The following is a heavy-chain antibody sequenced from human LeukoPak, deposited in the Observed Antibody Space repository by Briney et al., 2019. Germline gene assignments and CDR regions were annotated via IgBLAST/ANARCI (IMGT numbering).Heavy chain of an antibody. CDR3: AVNVTLGSFDQ. CDR2: VFYSGNS. J-gene: IGHJ4*02. Sequence: PSETLSLACSVSGAFTILYYWSWVRQPPTGGLEWIGYVFYSGNSNYNPNFTSRVTMSVDTSKSQFSLKLTSLSAADTAVYYCAVNVTLGSFDQWGQGTLVTVSS. D-gene: IGHD6-25*01. V-gene: IGHV4-59*12. CDR1: GAFTILYY.